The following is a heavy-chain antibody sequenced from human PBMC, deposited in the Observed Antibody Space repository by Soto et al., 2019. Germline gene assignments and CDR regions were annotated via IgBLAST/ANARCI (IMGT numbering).Heavy chain of an antibody. J-gene: IGHJ6*02. V-gene: IGHV3-23*01. Sequence: AGGSLSLSCSAAGFPFSSYGMSWVLQAPGKGLEWVSAVSGSGGSVYYADSVRGRFTISRDNSKNTLYLQVNSLRAEDTAIYYCAKCAGVGADYSYGIDFWGQGTTVTVSS. D-gene: IGHD3-10*01. CDR1: GFPFSSYG. CDR3: AKCAGVGADYSYGIDF. CDR2: VSGSGGSV.